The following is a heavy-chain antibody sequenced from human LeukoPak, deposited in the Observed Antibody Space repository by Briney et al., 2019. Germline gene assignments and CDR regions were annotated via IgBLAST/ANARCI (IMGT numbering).Heavy chain of an antibody. Sequence: GGSLRLSCAASGFTVSSYYMSWVRQAPGKGLDWVSIIYGGGGTYYADSVKGRSTISRDNSKNTLYVQMNSLRAADTAVYYCAKAAGRGYNYGDYFDYWGQGTLVTVSS. CDR2: IYGGGGT. CDR3: AKAAGRGYNYGDYFDY. D-gene: IGHD5-18*01. V-gene: IGHV3-53*01. CDR1: GFTVSSYY. J-gene: IGHJ4*02.